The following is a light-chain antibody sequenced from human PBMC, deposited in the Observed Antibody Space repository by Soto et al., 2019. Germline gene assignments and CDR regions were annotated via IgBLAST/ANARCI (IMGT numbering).Light chain of an antibody. J-gene: IGKJ3*01. CDR1: QSVSSY. CDR3: QQRSNWGFT. CDR2: DAS. Sequence: EIVLTQSPATLSLSPGERATLSCRASQSVSSYLAWYQQKPGQAPRLLIYDASNRATGIPARFSGGGSGTDFTLTISSLEPDDVAVYYCQQRSNWGFTFGPGTRVDIK. V-gene: IGKV3-11*01.